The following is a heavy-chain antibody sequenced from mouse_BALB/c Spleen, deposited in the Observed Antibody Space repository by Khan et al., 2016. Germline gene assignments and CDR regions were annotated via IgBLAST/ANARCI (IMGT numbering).Heavy chain of an antibody. CDR3: ATGTWFAY. CDR1: GFNIKDTY. D-gene: IGHD4-1*01. Sequence: EVQLQESGAELVKPGASVKLSCTASGFNIKDTYMHWVKQRPEQGLEWIGRIDPANGNTKYDPNFQGKATITADTSSNTAYLQLSSLPSEDTAVYSCATGTWFAYWGQGTTLTVSS. J-gene: IGHJ2*01. CDR2: IDPANGNT. V-gene: IGHV14-3*02.